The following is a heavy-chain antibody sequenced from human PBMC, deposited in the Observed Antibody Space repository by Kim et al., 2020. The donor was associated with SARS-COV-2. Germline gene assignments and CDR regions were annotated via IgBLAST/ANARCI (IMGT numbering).Heavy chain of an antibody. CDR3: ARDFWFGEGNAFDI. V-gene: IGHV3-30*04. Sequence: GGSLRLSCAASGFTFSSYAMHWVRQAPGKGLEWVAVISYDGSNKYYADSVKGRFTISRDNSKNTLYLQMNSLRAEDTAVYYCARDFWFGEGNAFDIWGQGTMVTVSS. CDR2: ISYDGSNK. D-gene: IGHD3-10*01. J-gene: IGHJ3*02. CDR1: GFTFSSYA.